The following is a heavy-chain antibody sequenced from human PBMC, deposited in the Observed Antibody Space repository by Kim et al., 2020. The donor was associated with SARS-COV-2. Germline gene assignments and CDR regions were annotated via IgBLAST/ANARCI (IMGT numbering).Heavy chain of an antibody. CDR1: GFTFSSYA. CDR3: AKPSDLARVGPLDY. CDR2: ISGSGGST. Sequence: GGSLRLSCAASGFTFSSYAMSWVRQAPGKGLEWVSAISGSGGSTYYADSVKGRFTISRDNSKNTLYLQMNSLRAEDTAVYYCAKPSDLARVGPLDYWGQGTLVTVSS. J-gene: IGHJ4*02. D-gene: IGHD2-15*01. V-gene: IGHV3-23*01.